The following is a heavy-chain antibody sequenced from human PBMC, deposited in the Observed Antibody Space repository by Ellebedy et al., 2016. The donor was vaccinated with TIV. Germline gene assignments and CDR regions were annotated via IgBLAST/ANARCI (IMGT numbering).Heavy chain of an antibody. CDR3: ARESSPRAVAGTHGDY. CDR2: ITNSGDST. CDR1: GFTFSSDA. Sequence: GESLKISCAASGFTFSSDAISWVRQAPGKGLEWVSAITNSGDSTYYADSVKGRFTISRDNSKNTLSLQMNSLRAEDTAVYYCARESSPRAVAGTHGDYWGQGTLVTVSS. V-gene: IGHV3-23*01. D-gene: IGHD6-19*01. J-gene: IGHJ4*02.